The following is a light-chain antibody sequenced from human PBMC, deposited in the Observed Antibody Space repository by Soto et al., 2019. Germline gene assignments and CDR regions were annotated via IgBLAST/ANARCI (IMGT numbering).Light chain of an antibody. CDR1: SNYVGGYNY. CDR3: SSFTSSTTYV. J-gene: IGLJ1*01. CDR2: DVS. Sequence: QSVLTQPASVSGSPGQSITTSCTGTSNYVGGYNYVSWYQQHPGKAPKLMIYDVSNRPSGVSNRFSGSKSGNTSSLTISGLQTEDEADYYCSSFTSSTTYVFGTGTKVTVL. V-gene: IGLV2-14*01.